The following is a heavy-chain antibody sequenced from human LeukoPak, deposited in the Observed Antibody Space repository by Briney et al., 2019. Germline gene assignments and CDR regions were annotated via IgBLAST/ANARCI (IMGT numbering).Heavy chain of an antibody. D-gene: IGHD4-17*01. V-gene: IGHV3-21*01. Sequence: GGSLRLSCAASGFTFSAYGFNWVRQAPGKGLEWVSFISRSGTYIYYADSVKGRFTISRDNAKNSLFLQMNRLTGEDTAVYFCARDPDHGEPLDLWGQGTLVAVSS. CDR1: GFTFSAYG. CDR2: ISRSGTYI. J-gene: IGHJ5*02. CDR3: ARDPDHGEPLDL.